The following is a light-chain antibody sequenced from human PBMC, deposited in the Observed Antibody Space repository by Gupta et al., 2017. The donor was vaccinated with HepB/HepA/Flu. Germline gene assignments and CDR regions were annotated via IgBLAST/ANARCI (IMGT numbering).Light chain of an antibody. CDR2: DVS. Sequence: QSALTQPASVSGSPGQSITISCTGTSSDVGGYNYVSWYQQHPGKAPKLMIYDVSNRPSGVSKRFHGSKSGNKAIMDISGLQAEDEANDYCSSYTSSSTLVFGGGTKLTVL. V-gene: IGLV2-14*01. J-gene: IGLJ2*01. CDR3: SSYTSSSTLV. CDR1: SSDVGGYNY.